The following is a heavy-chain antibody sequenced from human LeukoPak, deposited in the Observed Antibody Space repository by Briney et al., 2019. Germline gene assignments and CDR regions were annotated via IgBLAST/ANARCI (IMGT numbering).Heavy chain of an antibody. D-gene: IGHD4-11*01. V-gene: IGHV4-59*01. Sequence: SETLSLTCTVSGGSISNYYWSWIRQPPGKGLEWIGYIYYSGSTNYNPSLKSRVTISVDTSKNQFSLKLSSVTAADTAVYYCARDRVRGNSNPYFDYWGQGTLVTVSS. J-gene: IGHJ4*02. CDR1: GGSISNYY. CDR3: ARDRVRGNSNPYFDY. CDR2: IYYSGST.